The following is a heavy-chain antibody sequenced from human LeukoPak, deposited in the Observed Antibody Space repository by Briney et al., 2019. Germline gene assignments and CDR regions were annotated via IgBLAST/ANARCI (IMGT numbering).Heavy chain of an antibody. J-gene: IGHJ6*02. V-gene: IGHV3-53*01. CDR3: ARDLAVAGTGYYYYYGMDV. CDR2: IYSGGST. Sequence: PGGSLRLSCAASGFTVSSNYMSWVRQAPGKGLEWVSVIYSGGSTYYADSVKGRFTISRGNSKNTLYLQMNSLRAEDTAVYYCARDLAVAGTGYYYYYGMDVWGQGTTVTVSS. D-gene: IGHD6-19*01. CDR1: GFTVSSNY.